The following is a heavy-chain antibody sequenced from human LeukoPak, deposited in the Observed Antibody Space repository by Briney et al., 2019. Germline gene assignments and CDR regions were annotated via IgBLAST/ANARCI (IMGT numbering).Heavy chain of an antibody. D-gene: IGHD5-18*01. J-gene: IGHJ6*03. CDR2: IFYRGGT. CDR3: ARTTEGGYTYDYFYYYYMDV. Sequence: PSETLSLTCTVSSGSINTSNYYWGWIRQPPGKVLEWIGNIFYRGGTYYSPSLKSRVTISLDTSRNQFSLNLNSVTAADTAVYYCARTTEGGYTYDYFYYYYMDVWGKGTTVTISS. CDR1: SGSINTSNYY. V-gene: IGHV4-39*07.